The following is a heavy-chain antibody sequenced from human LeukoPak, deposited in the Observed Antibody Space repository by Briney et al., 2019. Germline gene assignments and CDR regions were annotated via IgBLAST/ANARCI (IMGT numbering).Heavy chain of an antibody. CDR3: ASSMIVVPKD. CDR2: IYYSGST. D-gene: IGHD3-22*01. J-gene: IGHJ4*02. CDR1: GDSISSGGHY. Sequence: SETLSLTCSVSGDSISSGGHYWSWIRQYPGKGLEWIGYIYYSGSTYYNPSLKSRVTISVDTSKNQFSLKLSSVTAADTAVYYCASSMIVVPKDWGQGTLVTVSS. V-gene: IGHV4-31*03.